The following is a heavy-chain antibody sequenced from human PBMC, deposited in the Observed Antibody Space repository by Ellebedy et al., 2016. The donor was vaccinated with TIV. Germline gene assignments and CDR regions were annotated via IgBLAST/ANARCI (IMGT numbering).Heavy chain of an antibody. CDR2: MNPNSGNT. D-gene: IGHD3-10*01. Sequence: AASVKVSCKASGYTFPSYDINWVRQATGQGLEWMGWMNPNSGNTGYAQKFQGRVTMTRNTSISTAYMELSSLRSEDTAVYYCARRGRITMVRGVMPNWFDPWGQGTLVTVSS. V-gene: IGHV1-8*01. CDR1: GYTFPSYD. CDR3: ARRGRITMVRGVMPNWFDP. J-gene: IGHJ5*02.